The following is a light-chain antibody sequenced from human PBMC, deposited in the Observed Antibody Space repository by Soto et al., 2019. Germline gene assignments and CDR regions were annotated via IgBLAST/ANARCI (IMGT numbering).Light chain of an antibody. Sequence: DIVMTHSPATLSLSPSERASLSCRASQSVSSNLAWYQQKPGQAPRLLIYGASTRATGIPARFSGSGSGTEFTLTISSLQSEDFAVYYCQQYNDWPRTFGQGTKVDIK. CDR2: GAS. CDR1: QSVSSN. CDR3: QQYNDWPRT. J-gene: IGKJ1*01. V-gene: IGKV3-15*01.